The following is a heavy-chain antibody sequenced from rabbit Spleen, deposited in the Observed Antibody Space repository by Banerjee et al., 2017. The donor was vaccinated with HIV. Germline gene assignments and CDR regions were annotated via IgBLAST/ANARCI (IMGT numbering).Heavy chain of an antibody. CDR2: INAATGKP. Sequence: QEQLVESRGGLVKPGASLTLTCKASGFSFSDRDVMCWVRQAPGKGLEWIACINAATGKPVYATWAKGRFTISRTSSTTVTLQMTSLTAADTATYFCVRDLVGVIGWNFYLWGPGTLVTVS. J-gene: IGHJ4*01. CDR1: GFSFSDRDV. CDR3: VRDLVGVIGWNFYL. D-gene: IGHD1-1*01. V-gene: IGHV1S45*01.